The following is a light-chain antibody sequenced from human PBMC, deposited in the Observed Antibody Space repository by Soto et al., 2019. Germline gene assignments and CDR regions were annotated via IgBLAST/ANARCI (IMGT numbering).Light chain of an antibody. CDR2: GAS. J-gene: IGKJ4*01. Sequence: EIVLTQSPGTLSLSPGERATLSCRASQSVSSSYLAWYQQKPGQAPRLLIYGASSRATGIPDRFSGSGSGTEFTLTISSLQSEDFAVYYCQHYNEWPLTFGGGTKVDI. V-gene: IGKV3-20*01. CDR1: QSVSSSY. CDR3: QHYNEWPLT.